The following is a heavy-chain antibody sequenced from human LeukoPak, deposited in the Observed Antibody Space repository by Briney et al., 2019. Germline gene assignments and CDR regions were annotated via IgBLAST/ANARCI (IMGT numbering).Heavy chain of an antibody. D-gene: IGHD3-3*01. J-gene: IGHJ4*02. CDR2: MNPNSGNT. Sequence: GASVKVSCKASGYTFTSYYMHWVRQATGQGLEWMGWMNPNSGNTGYAQKFQGRVTMTRNTSISTAYMELSSLRSEDTAVYYCARAVHDFWSGYYLDYWGQGTLVTVSS. CDR1: GYTFTSYY. CDR3: ARAVHDFWSGYYLDY. V-gene: IGHV1-8*02.